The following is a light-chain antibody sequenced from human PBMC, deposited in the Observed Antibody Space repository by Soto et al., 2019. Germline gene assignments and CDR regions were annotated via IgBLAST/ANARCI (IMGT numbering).Light chain of an antibody. CDR1: SSDVGSSDL. J-gene: IGLJ1*01. V-gene: IGLV2-14*02. Sequence: QSALTQPASVSGSPGQSITISCTGTSSDVGSSDLVSWYQQHPGKVPELILYGATKRPSGVSNRFSGSKSGNTASLTISGLQAEDEADYYCSSYTSSTTYVFGHGTKVTVL. CDR3: SSYTSSTTYV. CDR2: GAT.